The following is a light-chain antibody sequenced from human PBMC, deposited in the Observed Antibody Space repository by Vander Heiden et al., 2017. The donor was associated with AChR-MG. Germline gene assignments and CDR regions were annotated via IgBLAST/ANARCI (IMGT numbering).Light chain of an antibody. CDR1: QSVLYSSNNKNY. V-gene: IGKV4-1*01. CDR2: WAS. CDR3: QQDDSTPLT. J-gene: IGKJ4*01. Sequence: DIVMTQSPDSLAVSLGERATINCKSSQSVLYSSNNKNYLAWYQQKPGQPPKLLIYWASTRESGVPDRFSASGSGTDFTLTISGLQAEDVAVYYCQQDDSTPLTFGGETKAEIK.